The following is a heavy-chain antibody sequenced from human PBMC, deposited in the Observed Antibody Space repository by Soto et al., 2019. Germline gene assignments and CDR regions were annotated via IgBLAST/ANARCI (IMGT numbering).Heavy chain of an antibody. J-gene: IGHJ4*02. CDR1: GYTFTSYG. V-gene: IGHV1-18*01. D-gene: IGHD5-18*01. Sequence: ASVKVSCKASGYTFTSYGISWVRQAPGQGLEWMGWISAYNGNTNYAQKLQGRVTTTTDTSTSTAYMELSSLRSDDTAVYYCARTWIQLWFADYWGQGTLVTVSS. CDR3: ARTWIQLWFADY. CDR2: ISAYNGNT.